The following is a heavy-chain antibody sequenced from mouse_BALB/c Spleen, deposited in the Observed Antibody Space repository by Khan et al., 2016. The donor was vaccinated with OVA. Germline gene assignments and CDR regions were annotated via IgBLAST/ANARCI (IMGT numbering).Heavy chain of an antibody. J-gene: IGHJ4*01. V-gene: IGHV1S41*01. Sequence: DLVKPGASVKLSCKASGYTFTSYWINWIKQRPGQGLEWIGRVSPGSGSPYYNEIFKGKATGTVDKSSSTAYIQLNMLSAEDSAVYFCTRSNYYGNSLYAMDYWGQGTSVTVSS. CDR1: GYTFTSYW. CDR3: TRSNYYGNSLYAMDY. D-gene: IGHD1-1*01. CDR2: VSPGSGSP.